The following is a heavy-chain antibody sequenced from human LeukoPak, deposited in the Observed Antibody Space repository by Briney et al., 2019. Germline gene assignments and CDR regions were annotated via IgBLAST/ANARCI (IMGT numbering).Heavy chain of an antibody. CDR3: ARHSSVVRGWFDP. Sequence: SETLSLTCTVSGGSISSYYWSWIRQPPGKGLEWVGYIYASGSTNYNPSLKSRVTLSADTSKNQFSPKLTSVTAADTAMYYCARHSSVVRGWFDPWGQGTLVTVSS. CDR1: GGSISSYY. J-gene: IGHJ5*02. CDR2: IYASGST. D-gene: IGHD2-15*01. V-gene: IGHV4-4*09.